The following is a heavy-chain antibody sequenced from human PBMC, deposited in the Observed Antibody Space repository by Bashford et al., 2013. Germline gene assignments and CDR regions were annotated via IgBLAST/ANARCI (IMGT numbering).Heavy chain of an antibody. CDR3: SRPYYYYMDV. Sequence: SSETLSLTCAVSGYSISSGYYWGWIRQPPGKGLEWIGEIYHSGNINYNPSLQSRVTISIDKSKNQFSLQLSSVTAADTAVYYCSRPYYYYMDVWGQRGPRSPSP. CDR1: GYSISSGYY. J-gene: IGHJ6*03. V-gene: IGHV4-38-2*01. CDR2: IYHSGNI.